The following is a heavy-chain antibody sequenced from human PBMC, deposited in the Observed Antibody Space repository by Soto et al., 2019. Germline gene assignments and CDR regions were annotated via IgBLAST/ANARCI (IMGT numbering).Heavy chain of an antibody. J-gene: IGHJ4*02. CDR2: ISGSGGST. V-gene: IGHV3-23*01. CDR1: GFTFSSYA. Sequence: GGSLRLSCAASGFTFSSYAMSWVRQAPGKGLEWVSAISGSGGSTYYADSVKGRFTISRDNSKNTLYLQMNSLRAEDTAVYYCAKGYWGCTNGVCHFDYWGQGALFTVSS. CDR3: AKGYWGCTNGVCHFDY. D-gene: IGHD2-8*01.